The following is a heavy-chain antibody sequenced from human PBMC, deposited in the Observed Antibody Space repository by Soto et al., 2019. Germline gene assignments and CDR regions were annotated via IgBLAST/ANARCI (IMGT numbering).Heavy chain of an antibody. D-gene: IGHD2-15*01. J-gene: IGHJ5*02. V-gene: IGHV3-9*01. CDR1: GFNFEDYA. CDR2: INWNSGIT. CDR3: ARGRGALTVVSNWFDP. Sequence: PGGSLRLSCVAFGFNFEDYAMHWIRQAPGKGLEWVSGINWNSGITGHADSVKGRFTISRDNANNSLHLEMSSLKTEDTALYYCARGRGALTVVSNWFDPWGQGTLVTVSS.